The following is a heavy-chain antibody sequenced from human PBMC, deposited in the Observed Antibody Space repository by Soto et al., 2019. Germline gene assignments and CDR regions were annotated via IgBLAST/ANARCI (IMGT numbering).Heavy chain of an antibody. CDR1: GGSFSGYY. Sequence: ETLSLTCAVYGGSFSGYYWSWIRQPPGKGLEWIGEINHSGSTNYNPSLKSRVTISVDTSKNQFSLKLSSVTAADTAVYYCARAWFLDYYYYGMDVWGQGTTVTVSS. CDR2: INHSGST. V-gene: IGHV4-34*01. J-gene: IGHJ6*02. D-gene: IGHD3-3*01. CDR3: ARAWFLDYYYYGMDV.